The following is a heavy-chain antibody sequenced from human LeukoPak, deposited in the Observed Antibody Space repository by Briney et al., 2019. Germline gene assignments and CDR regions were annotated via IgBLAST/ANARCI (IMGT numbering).Heavy chain of an antibody. CDR3: ARDPVRHNWNSPTYYYYYYMDV. J-gene: IGHJ6*03. CDR2: VNPNSGGT. D-gene: IGHD1-7*01. CDR1: AYTFTGYY. Sequence: ASVKVSCKDSAYTFTGYYMHWVRQAPGQGLEWMGWVNPNSGGTNYAQKFQGRVTMTRDTSISTAYMELSRLRSDDTAVYYCARDPVRHNWNSPTYYYYYYMDVWGKGTTVTVSS. V-gene: IGHV1-2*02.